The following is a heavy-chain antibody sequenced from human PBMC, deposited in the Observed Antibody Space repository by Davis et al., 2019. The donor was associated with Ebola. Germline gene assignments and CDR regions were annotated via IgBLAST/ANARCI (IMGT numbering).Heavy chain of an antibody. J-gene: IGHJ6*02. CDR2: ISTYNGNT. D-gene: IGHD4-17*01. CDR1: GYTFTSYG. Sequence: ASVKVSCKASGYTFTSYGISWVRQAPGQGLEWMGWISTYNGNTNYAQKLQGRVTMTTDTSTSTAYMELRSLRSDDTAVYYCAKPPTVTREYYYYGMDVWGQGTTVTVSS. V-gene: IGHV1-18*01. CDR3: AKPPTVTREYYYYGMDV.